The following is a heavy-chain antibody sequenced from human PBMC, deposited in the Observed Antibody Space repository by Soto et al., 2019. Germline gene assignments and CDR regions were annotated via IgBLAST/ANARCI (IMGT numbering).Heavy chain of an antibody. Sequence: GGSLRLSCAASGFTFTSYWIHWVRQAPEKGLVWVSRVNNDGGNSIYADSVKGRFITSRDNAKNTVYLQMNTLSAEDTAVYYCARGGFHHGFDIWGQGTMVTVSS. CDR3: ARGGFHHGFDI. J-gene: IGHJ3*02. V-gene: IGHV3-74*01. CDR1: GFTFTSYW. CDR2: VNNDGGNS.